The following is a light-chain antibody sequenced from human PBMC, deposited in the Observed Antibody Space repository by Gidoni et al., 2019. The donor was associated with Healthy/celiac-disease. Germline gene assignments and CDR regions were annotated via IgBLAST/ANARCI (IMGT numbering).Light chain of an antibody. V-gene: IGKV1D-13*01. J-gene: IGKJ3*01. CDR3: QQFNNYPPFT. CDR2: DAS. CDR1: QGISSA. Sequence: AIQLTQSPSSLSASVGDRVTITCRASQGISSALAWYQQKPGKAPKTLSYDASSLESGVPSRFSGSGSGTDFTLTISSRQPEDFATYYCQQFNNYPPFTFGPGTKVDIK.